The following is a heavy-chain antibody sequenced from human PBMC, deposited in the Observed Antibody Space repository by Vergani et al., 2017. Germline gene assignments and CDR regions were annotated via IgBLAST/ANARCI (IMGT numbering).Heavy chain of an antibody. D-gene: IGHD6-6*01. J-gene: IGHJ4*02. CDR3: ARGLVAARPDRYFDY. V-gene: IGHV4-59*01. CDR2: IYYSGSN. CDR1: GGSISSYY. Sequence: QVQLQESGPGLVKPSETLSLTCTVSGGSISSYYWSWIRQPPGKGLEWIGYIYYSGSNNYNPSLKSRVTISVDTSKNQFSLKLSSVTAADTAVYYCARGLVAARPDRYFDYWGQGTLVTVSS.